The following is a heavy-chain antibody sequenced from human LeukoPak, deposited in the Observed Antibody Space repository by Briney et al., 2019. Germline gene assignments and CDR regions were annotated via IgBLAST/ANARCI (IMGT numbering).Heavy chain of an antibody. CDR1: GFTFSSYA. J-gene: IGHJ3*02. V-gene: IGHV3-7*01. CDR3: ASIAALDAFDI. CDR2: IKQDGSEK. D-gene: IGHD6-13*01. Sequence: GGSLRLSCAASGFTFSSYAMHWVRQAPGKGLEWVANIKQDGSEKYYVDSVKGRFTISRDNAKNSLYLQMNSLRAEDTAVYYCASIAALDAFDIWGQGTMVTVSS.